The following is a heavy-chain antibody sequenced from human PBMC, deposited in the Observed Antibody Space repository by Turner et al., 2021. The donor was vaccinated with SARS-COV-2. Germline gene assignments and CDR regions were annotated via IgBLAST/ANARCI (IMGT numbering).Heavy chain of an antibody. D-gene: IGHD6-13*01. CDR2: IWYDGSNK. V-gene: IGHV3-33*01. CDR1: VFTFSSYG. J-gene: IGHJ4*02. CDR3: ARASQNGYSSSWYDPDIDY. Sequence: QVQLGDSGGGVVQPWRSLRLSCSASVFTFSSYGMHCVRQAPGKGLEWVEVIWYDGSNKYYADSVKGRFTISRDNSKNTLYMQMNSLRAEDTAVYYCARASQNGYSSSWYDPDIDYWGQGTLVTVSS.